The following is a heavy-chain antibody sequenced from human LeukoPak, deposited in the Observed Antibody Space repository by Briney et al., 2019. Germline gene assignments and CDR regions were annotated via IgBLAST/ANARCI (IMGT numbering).Heavy chain of an antibody. CDR3: ARGFQYYYGSASYTDAFDI. Sequence: SETLSLTCTVSSGSISSYYWSWIRQPAGKGLEWIGRIDASGRTNYNPSLKSQVTMSVDTSNNQISLKLSSVTAADTAVYYCARGFQYYYGSASYTDAFDIWGQGTMVTVSS. J-gene: IGHJ3*02. D-gene: IGHD3-10*01. CDR1: SGSISSYY. V-gene: IGHV4-4*07. CDR2: IDASGRT.